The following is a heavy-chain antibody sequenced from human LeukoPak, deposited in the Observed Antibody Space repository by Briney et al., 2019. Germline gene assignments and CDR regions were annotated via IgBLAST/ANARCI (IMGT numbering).Heavy chain of an antibody. Sequence: GGSLRLSCAASGFTFSSYSMNWVRQAPGKGLEWVSSISSSSSYIYYADSVKGRFTISRDNAKNSLYLQMNSLRAEDTAVYYCQCGLQNEAAQDPARFDPWGQGTLVTVSS. J-gene: IGHJ5*02. V-gene: IGHV3-21*01. CDR1: GFTFSSYS. CDR3: QCGLQNEAAQDPARFDP. CDR2: ISSSSSYI. D-gene: IGHD5-24*01.